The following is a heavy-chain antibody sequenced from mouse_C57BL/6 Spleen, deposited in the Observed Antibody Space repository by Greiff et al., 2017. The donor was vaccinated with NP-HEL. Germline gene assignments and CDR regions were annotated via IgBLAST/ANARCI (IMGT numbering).Heavy chain of an antibody. Sequence: VQLQQSGAELARPGASVKMSCKASGYTFTSYTMHWVKQRPGQGLEWIGYINPSSGYTKYNQKFKDKATLTADKSSNTAYMQLSSLTSEDSAVYYCARSGLAWYFDVWGTGTTVTVSS. CDR2: INPSSGYT. V-gene: IGHV1-4*01. CDR1: GYTFTSYT. J-gene: IGHJ1*03. D-gene: IGHD4-1*01. CDR3: ARSGLAWYFDV.